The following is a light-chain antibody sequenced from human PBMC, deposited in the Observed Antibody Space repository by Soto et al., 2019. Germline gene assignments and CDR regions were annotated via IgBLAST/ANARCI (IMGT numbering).Light chain of an antibody. CDR3: CSYVGSYTLE. CDR1: SSDVGGYNY. CDR2: DVS. J-gene: IGLJ2*01. V-gene: IGLV2-11*01. Sequence: QSALTQPRSVCGSPGQSVTISCTGTSSDVGGYNYVSWYQQHPGKAPKLMIYDVSKRPSGVPDRFSGSKSGNTASLTISGLQAEDEADYYCCSYVGSYTLEFGGGTKLTVL.